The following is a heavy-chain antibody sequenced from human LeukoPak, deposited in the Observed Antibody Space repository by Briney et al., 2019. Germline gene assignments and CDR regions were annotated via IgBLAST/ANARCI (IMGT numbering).Heavy chain of an antibody. V-gene: IGHV3-21*01. CDR1: GFTFSSYS. J-gene: IGHJ4*02. CDR3: ARTRGVGLRSEHYFDY. D-gene: IGHD4-17*01. CDR2: ISSSSSYI. Sequence: GGSLRLSCAASGFTFSSYSMNWVRQAPGKRLEWVSSISSSSSYIYYADSVKGRFTISRDNAKNSLYLQMNSLRAEDTAVYYCARTRGVGLRSEHYFDYWGQGTLVTVSS.